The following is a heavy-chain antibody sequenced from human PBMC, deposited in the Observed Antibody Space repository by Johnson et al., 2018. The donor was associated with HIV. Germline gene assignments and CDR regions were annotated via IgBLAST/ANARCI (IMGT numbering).Heavy chain of an antibody. V-gene: IGHV3-7*01. J-gene: IGHJ3*02. D-gene: IGHD3-22*01. CDR2: IKQDGSEK. Sequence: VQLVESGGGLVQPGGSLRLSCAASGFTFSSYWMSWVRQAPGKGLEWVANIKQDGSEKYYVDSVKGRFTISRDNAKNSLYLQMNSLSAEDTAVYYCARVKFSDYYDSSGYRFPDAFESWGQGTMVTVSS. CDR3: ARVKFSDYYDSSGYRFPDAFES. CDR1: GFTFSSYW.